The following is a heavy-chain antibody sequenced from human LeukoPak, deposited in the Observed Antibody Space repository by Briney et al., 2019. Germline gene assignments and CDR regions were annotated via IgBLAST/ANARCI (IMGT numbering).Heavy chain of an antibody. CDR3: AIGVNYAFDD. J-gene: IGHJ4*02. V-gene: IGHV3-30*02. CDR2: LRYDGRSK. Sequence: PGGSLILSCAASGFTFSSYWMSGVRQAPGKGLEWVAFLRYDGRSKYYLDAVKGRFTISRDNSKNTVYLQMDSLRPEDTAVYYCAIGVNYAFDDWGQGTLVTVSS. CDR1: GFTFSSYW. D-gene: IGHD1-7*01.